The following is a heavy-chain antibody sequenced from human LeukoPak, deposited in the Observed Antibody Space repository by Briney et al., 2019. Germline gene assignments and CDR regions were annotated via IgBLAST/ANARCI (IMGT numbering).Heavy chain of an antibody. V-gene: IGHV4-34*01. CDR3: ARGPPSRGYSYGAPYYYYYMDV. Sequence: SQTLSLTCAVYGGSFSGYYWSWIRQPPGKGLEWIGEINHSGSTNYNPSLKSRVTISVDTSKNQFSLKLSSVTAADTAVYYCARGPPSRGYSYGAPYYYYYMDVWGKGTTVTVSS. J-gene: IGHJ6*03. CDR2: INHSGST. D-gene: IGHD5-18*01. CDR1: GGSFSGYY.